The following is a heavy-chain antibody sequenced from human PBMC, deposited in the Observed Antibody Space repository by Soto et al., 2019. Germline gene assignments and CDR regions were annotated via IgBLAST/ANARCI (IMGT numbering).Heavy chain of an antibody. Sequence: GGSLRLSCAASGFTFSSYAMSWVRQAPGKGLEWVSAISGSGGSTYYADSVKGRFTTSRDNSKNTLYLQMNSLRAEDTAVYYCAKDYSMVRGPWIDYWGQGTLVTVSS. CDR3: AKDYSMVRGPWIDY. CDR2: ISGSGGST. CDR1: GFTFSSYA. D-gene: IGHD3-10*01. V-gene: IGHV3-23*01. J-gene: IGHJ4*02.